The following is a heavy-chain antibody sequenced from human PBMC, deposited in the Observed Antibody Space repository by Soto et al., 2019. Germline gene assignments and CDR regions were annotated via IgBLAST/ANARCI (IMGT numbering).Heavy chain of an antibody. J-gene: IGHJ5*02. V-gene: IGHV3-23*01. D-gene: IGHD6-19*01. CDR2: ITGSGGTT. CDR3: AKDFYSSGWSTCFDP. CDR1: GVTFISFA. Sequence: GGSLRLSCAASGVTFISFAMTWVRQVQGEGLGWVSAITGSGGTTYYADSVKGRFTISRDNSKNMLYLLMNSLRVEDTALDYCAKDFYSSGWSTCFDPWGQGTRVTV.